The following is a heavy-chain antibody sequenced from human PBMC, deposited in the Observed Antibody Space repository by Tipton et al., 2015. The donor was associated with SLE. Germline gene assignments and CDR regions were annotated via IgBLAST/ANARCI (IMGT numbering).Heavy chain of an antibody. Sequence: SLRLSCAASGFTFRTYGMHWVRQAPGKGLEWVSFIRFDGNVKQYADSVRGRFTTTRDNSKNTLSLQMDSLRPEDTSIYYCASILGNTNPSGFWGQGTLVTVSS. CDR2: IRFDGNVK. CDR3: ASILGNTNPSGF. J-gene: IGHJ4*02. D-gene: IGHD5-12*01. V-gene: IGHV3-30*02. CDR1: GFTFRTYG.